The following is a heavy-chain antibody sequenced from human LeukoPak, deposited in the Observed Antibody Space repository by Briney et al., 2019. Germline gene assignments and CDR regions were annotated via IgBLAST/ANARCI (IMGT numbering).Heavy chain of an antibody. CDR1: GFTVSSNY. D-gene: IGHD2-15*01. CDR2: ISSSGSTI. CDR3: ARASTPSTRPHVAATLLFDY. Sequence: PGGSLRLSCAASGFTVSSNYMSWVRQAPGKGLEWVSYISSSGSTIYYADSVKGRFTISRDNAKNSLYLQMNSLRAEDTAVYYCARASTPSTRPHVAATLLFDYWGQGTLVTVSS. J-gene: IGHJ4*02. V-gene: IGHV3-11*04.